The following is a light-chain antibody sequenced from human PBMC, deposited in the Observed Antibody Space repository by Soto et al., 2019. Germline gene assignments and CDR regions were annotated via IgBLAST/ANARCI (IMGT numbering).Light chain of an antibody. J-gene: IGKJ1*01. V-gene: IGKV3-20*01. Sequence: EIVLTQSPGTLSLSPGERVTLSCRASQSVASNYIAWYQQKPGQAPRLLIYEASTRATGIPDRFSGSGSGTDFTLIISSLQPDDFATYYCQQYGSYWTFGQGTKVEIK. CDR2: EAS. CDR1: QSVASNY. CDR3: QQYGSYWT.